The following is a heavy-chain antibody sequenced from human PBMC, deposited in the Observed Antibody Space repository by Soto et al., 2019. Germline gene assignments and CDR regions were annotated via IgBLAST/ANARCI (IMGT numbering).Heavy chain of an antibody. CDR1: GVTYSGYA. D-gene: IGHD2-15*01. CDR3: ARDPRVMVVAATTENYYYYYGMDV. CDR2: IIPIFGTA. V-gene: IGHV1-69*01. J-gene: IGHJ6*02. Sequence: WEARGVTYSGYASSWVRHNPRKGLEWKGGIIPIFGTANYAQKFQGRVTITADESTSTAYMELSSLRSEDTAVYYCARDPRVMVVAATTENYYYYYGMDVWCQGTPVTVSS.